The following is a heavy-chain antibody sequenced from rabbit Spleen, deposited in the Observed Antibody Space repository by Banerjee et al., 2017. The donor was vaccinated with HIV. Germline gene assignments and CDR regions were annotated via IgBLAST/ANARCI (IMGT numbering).Heavy chain of an antibody. D-gene: IGHD2-1*01. V-gene: IGHV1S39*01. CDR3: GRAGEGGYGYLDL. Sequence: EQLKESGGGLVQPGGSLKLSCKGSGFDFSSYYMSWVRQAPGKGLEWIGYIDPFFGTTYYANWVNGRFTISKTSSTTVTLEMTSLTVADTATFFCGRAGEGGYGYLDLWGQGTLVTVS. CDR2: IDPFFGTT. J-gene: IGHJ4*01. CDR1: GFDFSSYYM.